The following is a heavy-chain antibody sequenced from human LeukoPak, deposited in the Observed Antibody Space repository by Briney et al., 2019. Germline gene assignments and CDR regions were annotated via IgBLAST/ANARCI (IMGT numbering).Heavy chain of an antibody. CDR1: GGSISSYY. J-gene: IGHJ5*02. V-gene: IGHV4-59*01. CDR3: ARFYDFWSGSSPENWFDP. Sequence: SETLSLTCTVSGGSISSYYWSWIRQPPGKGLAWIGYIYYSGSTNYNPSLKSRVTISVDTSKNQFSLKLSSVTAADTAVYYCARFYDFWSGSSPENWFDPWGQGTLVTVSS. CDR2: IYYSGST. D-gene: IGHD3-3*01.